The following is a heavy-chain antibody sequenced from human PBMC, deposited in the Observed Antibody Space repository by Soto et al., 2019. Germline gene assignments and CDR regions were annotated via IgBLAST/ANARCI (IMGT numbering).Heavy chain of an antibody. J-gene: IGHJ4*02. D-gene: IGHD3-9*01. CDR3: ARGPAHYYDILTGYPQPIDY. V-gene: IGHV3-33*01. CDR2: IWYDGSNK. Sequence: QHGWSLGLGCASSGFTFISYGMHWVRQAPGKGLEWVAVIWYDGSNKYYADSVKGRFTISRDNSKNTLYLQMNSLRAEDTAVYYCARGPAHYYDILTGYPQPIDYWGQGTLVTVSS. CDR1: GFTFISYG.